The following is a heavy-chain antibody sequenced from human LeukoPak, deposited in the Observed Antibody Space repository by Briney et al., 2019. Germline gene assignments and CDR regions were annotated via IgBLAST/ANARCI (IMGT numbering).Heavy chain of an antibody. V-gene: IGHV3-9*01. CDR2: ISWNSGSI. CDR3: AKDGSYDFWSGYYLN. Sequence: GRSLRLSCAASGFTFDDYAMHWVRQAPGKGLEWVSGISWNSGSIGYADSVKGRFTISRDNAKNFLYLQMNSLRAEDTALYYCAKDGSYDFWSGYYLNWGQGTLVTVSS. D-gene: IGHD3-3*01. J-gene: IGHJ4*02. CDR1: GFTFDDYA.